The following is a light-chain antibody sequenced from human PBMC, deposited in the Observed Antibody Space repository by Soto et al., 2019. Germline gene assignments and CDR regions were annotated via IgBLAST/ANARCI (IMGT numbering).Light chain of an antibody. CDR1: ESVSRN. J-gene: IGKJ4*01. CDR2: GAS. V-gene: IGKV3-15*01. Sequence: EIVLTQSPGTLSLSPGERATLSCRASESVSRNYIAWYQQKPGQAPRLLISGASTRATGIPARFSGSGSGTEFTLTISSLQSEDFAVYYCQQYNNWPLTFGRGTKV. CDR3: QQYNNWPLT.